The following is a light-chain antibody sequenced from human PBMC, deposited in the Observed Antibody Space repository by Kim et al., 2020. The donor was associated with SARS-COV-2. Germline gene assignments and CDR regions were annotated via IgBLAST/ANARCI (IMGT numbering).Light chain of an antibody. CDR2: GAS. V-gene: IGKV1-39*01. J-gene: IGKJ2*01. CDR3: QQSVSTPYT. CDR1: ESIRYF. Sequence: SSVGDRVTITCRASESIRYFINWYQQKPGRAPHLLIYGASYLQPGVPSRFRGSGSGTDFTLTITDLQPEDFATYFCQQSVSTPYTFGQGTKVEIK.